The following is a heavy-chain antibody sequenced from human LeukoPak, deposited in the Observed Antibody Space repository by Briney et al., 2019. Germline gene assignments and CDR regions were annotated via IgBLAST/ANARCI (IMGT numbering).Heavy chain of an antibody. V-gene: IGHV3-53*01. CDR2: IYSDGNT. Sequence: GGSLRLSCAASGFTVSSNYMNWVRQAPGKGLESVSVIYSDGNTYYADSVKGRFTISRDNSKNTLYLQMNSLRAEDTAVYYCARDRRLLYFGELFHDAFDIWGRGTMVTVSS. CDR1: GFTVSSNY. CDR3: ARDRRLLYFGELFHDAFDI. D-gene: IGHD3-10*01. J-gene: IGHJ3*02.